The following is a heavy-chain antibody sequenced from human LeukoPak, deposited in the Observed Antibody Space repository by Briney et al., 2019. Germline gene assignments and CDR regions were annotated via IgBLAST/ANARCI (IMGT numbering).Heavy chain of an antibody. V-gene: IGHV1-2*04. D-gene: IGHD3-22*01. J-gene: IGHJ3*02. CDR2: INPNSGGT. Sequence: ASVKVSCKASGYTFTGYYMHWVRQAPGQGLEWMGWINPNSGGTNYAQKFQGWVTMTRDTSISTAYMELSRLRSDDTAVYYCARDRTYYDSSGDAFDIWGQGTMVTVSS. CDR3: ARDRTYYDSSGDAFDI. CDR1: GYTFTGYY.